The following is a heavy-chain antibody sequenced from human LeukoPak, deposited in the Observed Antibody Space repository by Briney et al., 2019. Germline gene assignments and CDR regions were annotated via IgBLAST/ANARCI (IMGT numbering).Heavy chain of an antibody. CDR1: GFNFSSYL. CDR3: ARERLENCHDDSCPDAFDI. D-gene: IGHD2-15*01. Sequence: QPGTSLRLSCAASGFNFSSYLMHWVRQAPGKGLEWVALIGFDVSRKYYGDSVKGRFTISRDNSKNTLYLQMNSLSDEDTAVYFCARERLENCHDDSCPDAFDIWGQGTMVTVYS. V-gene: IGHV3-33*01. J-gene: IGHJ3*02. CDR2: IGFDVSRK.